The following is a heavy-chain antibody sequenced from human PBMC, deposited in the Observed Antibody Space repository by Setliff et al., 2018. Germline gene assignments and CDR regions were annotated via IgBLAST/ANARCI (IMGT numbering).Heavy chain of an antibody. J-gene: IGHJ6*04. D-gene: IGHD4-17*01. CDR2: ITSSGTTT. CDR1: GFTFSDYY. Sequence: PGGSLRLSCAASGFTFSDYYMSWIRQAPGKGLGWVSYITSSGTTTFYADSVKGRFTISRDNARNSLYLQMNSLRAEDTAVYYCATSDYGDYFIADVWGKGTTVTVSS. V-gene: IGHV3-11*04. CDR3: ATSDYGDYFIADV.